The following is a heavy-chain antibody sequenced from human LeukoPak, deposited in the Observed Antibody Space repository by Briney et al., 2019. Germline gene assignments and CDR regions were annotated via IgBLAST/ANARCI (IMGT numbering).Heavy chain of an antibody. CDR1: GXAFTDXX. CDR3: ATARPRDYFDY. V-gene: IGHV1-69-2*01. J-gene: IGHJ4*02. Sequence: CXAXGXAFTDXXXXWVXXXPXXGXEWLGRVDPEDGETIYAEKFQGRVTITADTSTDTAYMELSSLRSEDTAVYYCATARPRDYFDYWGQGTLVTVSS. CDR2: VDPEDGET.